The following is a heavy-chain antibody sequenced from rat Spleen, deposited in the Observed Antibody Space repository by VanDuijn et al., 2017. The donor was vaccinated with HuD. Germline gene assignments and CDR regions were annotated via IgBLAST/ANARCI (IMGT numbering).Heavy chain of an antibody. V-gene: IGHV5-22*01. CDR3: ARRGFLSDWYFDF. CDR1: GFTFSDYY. D-gene: IGHD1-6*01. CDR2: ISYEGSST. J-gene: IGHJ1*01. Sequence: EVQLVESGGGLVQPGRSLKVSCAASGFTFSDYYMAWVRQAPKKGLEWVASISYEGSSTHYGDSVKGRFTISRDNAKSTLYLQMDSLRSEDTATYFCARRGFLSDWYFDFWGPGTMVTVSS.